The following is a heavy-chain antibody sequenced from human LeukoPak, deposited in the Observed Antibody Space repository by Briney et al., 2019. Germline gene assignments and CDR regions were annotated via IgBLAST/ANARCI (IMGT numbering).Heavy chain of an antibody. CDR1: GLTFSIYA. Sequence: GGSLRLSCAASGLTFSIYAMSWVRQAPGKGLEWVSAISGSGGSTYYADSVKGRFTISRDNSKNTLYLQMNSLRAEDTAVYYCAKGLSGGGWLQFPDAFDIWGQGTMVTASS. D-gene: IGHD5-12*01. CDR2: ISGSGGST. J-gene: IGHJ3*02. V-gene: IGHV3-23*01. CDR3: AKGLSGGGWLQFPDAFDI.